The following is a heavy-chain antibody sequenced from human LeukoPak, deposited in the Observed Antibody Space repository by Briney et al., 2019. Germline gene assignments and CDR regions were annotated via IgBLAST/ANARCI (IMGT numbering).Heavy chain of an antibody. J-gene: IGHJ4*02. CDR1: VYTFTTYE. D-gene: IGHD3-16*01. V-gene: IGHV1-18*01. CDR3: ARNHLGLGL. CDR2: INTRNGNA. Sequence: GASVTVSFTASVYTFTTYEIIWVRQAPGQGLEWRGWINTRNGNANYAHQLQGRVTMTTDTSTSTSYMELASLRFDDTAIYYCARNHLGLGLWGQGTLVTVSS.